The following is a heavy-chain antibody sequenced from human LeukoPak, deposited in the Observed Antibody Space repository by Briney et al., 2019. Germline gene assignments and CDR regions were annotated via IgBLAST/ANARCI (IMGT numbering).Heavy chain of an antibody. CDR1: GGSASSYY. Sequence: PSETLSLTCTVSGGSASSYYWSWIRQPPGKGLEWIGYIYYSGSTNYNPSLKSRVTISVDTSKNQFSLKVNFVIAADTAVYYCARGPLGYCTGGNCYPSAFHYMDVWGKGTTVTVSS. CDR2: IYYSGST. CDR3: ARGPLGYCTGGNCYPSAFHYMDV. V-gene: IGHV4-59*08. D-gene: IGHD2-15*01. J-gene: IGHJ6*03.